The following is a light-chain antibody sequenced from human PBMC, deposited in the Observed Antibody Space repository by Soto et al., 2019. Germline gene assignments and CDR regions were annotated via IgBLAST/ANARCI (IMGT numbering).Light chain of an antibody. CDR2: DVS. Sequence: QSAMTQPASVSGSPGQSITMSCTGTSSDVGGYNYVSWYQQHPGKAPKLMIYDVSNRPSGVSNRFSGSKSGNTASLTISGLQAEDEAEYYCSSYTSSSTLFFGGGTQLTVL. CDR1: SSDVGGYNY. V-gene: IGLV2-14*01. CDR3: SSYTSSSTLF. J-gene: IGLJ2*01.